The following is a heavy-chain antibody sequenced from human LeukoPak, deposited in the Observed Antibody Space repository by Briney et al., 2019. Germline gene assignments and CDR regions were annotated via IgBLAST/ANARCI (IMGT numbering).Heavy chain of an antibody. CDR2: INPDSGGT. Sequence: ASVKVSCKASGYTFTGYYMHWVRQAPGQGLEWMGWINPDSGGTNSAQRFQGRVTMTRDTSTSTVYMELSSLRSEDTAVYYCARDNSGGSTWWFDPWGQGTLVTVSS. D-gene: IGHD2-15*01. CDR3: ARDNSGGSTWWFDP. V-gene: IGHV1-2*02. J-gene: IGHJ5*02. CDR1: GYTFTGYY.